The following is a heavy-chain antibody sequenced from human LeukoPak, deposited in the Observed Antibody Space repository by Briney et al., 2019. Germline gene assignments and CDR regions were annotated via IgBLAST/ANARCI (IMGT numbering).Heavy chain of an antibody. V-gene: IGHV3-21*01. D-gene: IGHD1-26*01. Sequence: PGGSLRLSCAASGFTFSSFRMNWVRQAPGKGLEWVSSISGSSSDIYYADSVKGRFTISRDNAKNSLYLQMDSLGPEDTAVYYCARDPYSGNYGTYYYYYMDVWGKGTTVTISS. CDR2: ISGSSSDI. CDR1: GFTFSSFR. J-gene: IGHJ6*03. CDR3: ARDPYSGNYGTYYYYYMDV.